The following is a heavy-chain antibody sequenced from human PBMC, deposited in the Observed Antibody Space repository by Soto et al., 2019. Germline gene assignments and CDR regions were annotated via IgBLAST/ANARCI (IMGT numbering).Heavy chain of an antibody. CDR3: ARESSRGRYLLDY. V-gene: IGHV3-7*01. J-gene: IGHJ4*02. CDR2: IDEDGGEK. Sequence: GGSLRLSCTASGFSFSISWMSWVRQAPGKGLEWVATIDEDGGEKTYVDSVKGRFTISRDNAKNSLYLQMNSLRVEDTAVYYWARESSRGRYLLDYWGQGT. D-gene: IGHD6-19*01. CDR1: GFSFSISW.